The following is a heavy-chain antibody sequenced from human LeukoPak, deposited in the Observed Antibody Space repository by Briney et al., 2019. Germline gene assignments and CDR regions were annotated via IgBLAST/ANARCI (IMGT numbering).Heavy chain of an antibody. CDR2: IYHSGST. J-gene: IGHJ4*02. D-gene: IGHD5-12*01. V-gene: IGHV4-4*02. CDR1: GGSISSSNW. CDR3: ARTTRGDSGYGD. Sequence: SGTLSLTCAVSGGSISSSNWWSWVRQPPGKGLEWIGEIYHSGSTNYNPSLKSRVTISIDTSKNQFSLKLSSVTAADTAVYYCARTTRGDSGYGDWGQGTLVTVSS.